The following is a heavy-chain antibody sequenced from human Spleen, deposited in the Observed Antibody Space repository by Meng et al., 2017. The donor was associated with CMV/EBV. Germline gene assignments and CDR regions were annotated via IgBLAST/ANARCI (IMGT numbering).Heavy chain of an antibody. J-gene: IGHJ4*02. D-gene: IGHD3-22*01. CDR1: GFTFSGYE. CDR2: ISSSGNTK. Sequence: GESLKISCAASGFTFSGYEMNWVRLAPGKGLEWVSYISSSGNTKYYADSVKGRFTISRDNAKSSLYLQMNSLRVEDTAVYFCAKDAARQYYDSSGYYFDYWGLGTLVTVS. CDR3: AKDAARQYYDSSGYYFDY. V-gene: IGHV3-48*03.